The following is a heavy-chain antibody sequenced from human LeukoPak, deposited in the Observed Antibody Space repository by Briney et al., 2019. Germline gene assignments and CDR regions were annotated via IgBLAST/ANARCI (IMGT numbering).Heavy chain of an antibody. CDR3: ARDPKYGDLDY. CDR1: GVAVSGYW. D-gene: IGHD4-17*01. J-gene: IGHJ4*02. V-gene: IGHV3-74*01. Sequence: GGSLRLSCAAFGVAVSGYWMNWVRQAPGKGLVWVARINSDGSSTSHADSVKGRFTISRDNAKNTLYLQMNSLRVDDTAVYYCARDPKYGDLDYWGPGTLVTVSS. CDR2: INSDGSST.